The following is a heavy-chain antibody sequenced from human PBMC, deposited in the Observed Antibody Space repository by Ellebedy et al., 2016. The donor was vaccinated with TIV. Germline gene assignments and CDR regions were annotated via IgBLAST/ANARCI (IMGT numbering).Heavy chain of an antibody. CDR3: AKEMALGKPYDY. J-gene: IGHJ4*02. CDR1: GFTFSSYW. CDR2: INTDGSTI. V-gene: IGHV3-74*01. D-gene: IGHD1-26*01. Sequence: GESLKISCAASGFTFSSYWMQWVRQVPGKGLVWVSRINTDGSTINSADSVKGRFTISRDNSKSTLYLQMNSLRAEDTAVYYCAKEMALGKPYDYWGLGALVTVSS.